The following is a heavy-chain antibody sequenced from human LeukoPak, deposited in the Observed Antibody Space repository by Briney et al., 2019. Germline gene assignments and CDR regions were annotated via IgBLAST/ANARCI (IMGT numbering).Heavy chain of an antibody. CDR3: ASYIVVVPAANGHFQH. V-gene: IGHV1-69*05. CDR1: GGTFSSYA. J-gene: IGHJ1*01. CDR2: IIPIFGTA. Sequence: SVTVSCKASGGTFSSYAISWVRQAPGQGLEWMGGIIPIFGTANYAQKFQGRVTITTDESTSTAYMELSSLRSEDTAVYYCASYIVVVPAANGHFQHWGQGTLVTVSS. D-gene: IGHD2-2*01.